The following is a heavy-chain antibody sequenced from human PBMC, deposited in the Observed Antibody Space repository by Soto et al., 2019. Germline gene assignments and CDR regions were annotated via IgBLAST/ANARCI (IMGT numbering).Heavy chain of an antibody. CDR3: AREGRKQQLVRRLDY. D-gene: IGHD6-13*01. Sequence: PGGSLRLSCAASGFTFSTHTMHWVRQAPGKGLEWVALISYDGSNGYYADSVKGRFTISGDNSNNTLFLQMNSLRAEDTAVYYCAREGRKQQLVRRLDYWGQGTLVTVSS. CDR2: ISYDGSNG. J-gene: IGHJ4*02. CDR1: GFTFSTHT. V-gene: IGHV3-30-3*01.